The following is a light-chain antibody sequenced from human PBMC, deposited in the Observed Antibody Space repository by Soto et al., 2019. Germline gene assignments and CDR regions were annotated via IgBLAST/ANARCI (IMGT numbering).Light chain of an antibody. CDR3: CYYRSSSTLV. CDR2: EVS. CDR1: SSDVGGYNY. J-gene: IGLJ2*01. Sequence: QSALTQPPSASGSPGQSVTISCTGTSSDVGGYNYVSWYQQHPSKAPKLMIYEVSKRPSGVPDRFSGSKSGNTASLTVSGLQPEDDADYYRCYYRSSSTLVFCGWTKLTVL. V-gene: IGLV2-8*01.